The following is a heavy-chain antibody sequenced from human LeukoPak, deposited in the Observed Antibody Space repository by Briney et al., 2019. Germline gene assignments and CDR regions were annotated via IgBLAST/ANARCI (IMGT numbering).Heavy chain of an antibody. CDR2: INPNSGGT. CDR3: ARAHWVPGAIEK. V-gene: IGHV1-2*02. J-gene: IGHJ4*02. Sequence: GASVKVSCKASGYTFTGYYMHWVRQAPGQGLEWMGWINPNSGGTNYTQKYQGRVTMTRDTSSSTAYMELSRLRSDDTAMYYCARAHWVPGAIEKWGQGTLVTVSS. CDR1: GYTFTGYY. D-gene: IGHD2-2*01.